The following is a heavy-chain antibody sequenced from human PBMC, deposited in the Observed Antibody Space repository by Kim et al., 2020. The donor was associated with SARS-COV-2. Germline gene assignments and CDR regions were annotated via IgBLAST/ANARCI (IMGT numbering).Heavy chain of an antibody. CDR2: ISGSGGST. D-gene: IGHD1-1*01. CDR1: GFTFSSYA. J-gene: IGHJ4*02. Sequence: GGSLRLSCAASGFTFSSYAMSWVRQAPGKGLEWVSAISGSGGSTYYADSVKGRFTISRDNSKNTLYLQMNSLRAEDTAVYYCAKVPGATTRTGYFDYWGQGTLVTVSS. CDR3: AKVPGATTRTGYFDY. V-gene: IGHV3-23*01.